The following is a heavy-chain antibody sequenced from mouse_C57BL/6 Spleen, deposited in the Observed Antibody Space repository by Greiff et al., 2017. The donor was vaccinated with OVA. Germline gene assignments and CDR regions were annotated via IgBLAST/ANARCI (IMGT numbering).Heavy chain of an antibody. CDR2: IHPNSGST. V-gene: IGHV1-64*01. CDR1: GYTFTSYW. CDR3: ARPDYGSSYDY. J-gene: IGHJ2*01. D-gene: IGHD1-1*01. Sequence: QVQLKQPGAELVKPGASVKLSCKASGYTFTSYWMHWVKQRPGQGLEWIGMIHPNSGSTNYNEKFKSRATLTVDKSSSTAYMQLSSLTSEDSAVYYCARPDYGSSYDYWGQGTTLTVSS.